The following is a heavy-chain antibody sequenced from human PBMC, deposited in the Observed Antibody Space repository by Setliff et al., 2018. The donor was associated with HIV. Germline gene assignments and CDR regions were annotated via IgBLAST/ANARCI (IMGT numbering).Heavy chain of an antibody. V-gene: IGHV3-21*01. CDR3: ATAPREVLSWFDT. J-gene: IGHJ5*02. CDR1: GFTFNNYN. D-gene: IGHD1-26*01. Sequence: PGGSLRLSCAASGFTFNNYNMNWVRQAPGKGLEWVSSISSSSTYIYYADSLRGRFTISRDNAKNSLYLQMNSLRAEDTAVYYCATAPREVLSWFDTWGLGTLVTVSS. CDR2: ISSSSTYI.